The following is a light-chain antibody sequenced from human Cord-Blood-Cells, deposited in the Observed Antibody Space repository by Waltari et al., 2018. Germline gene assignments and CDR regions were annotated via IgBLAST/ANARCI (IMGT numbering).Light chain of an antibody. V-gene: IGLV2-14*01. Sequence: QSALTQPASVSWSPGQSITISCTGTSSDVGGSNYVSWYQQHPGKAPKLMIYDVSNRPSGVSNRFSGSKSGNTASLTISGLQAEDEADYYCSSYTSSSTLYVFGTGTKVTVL. CDR2: DVS. CDR1: SSDVGGSNY. CDR3: SSYTSSSTLYV. J-gene: IGLJ1*01.